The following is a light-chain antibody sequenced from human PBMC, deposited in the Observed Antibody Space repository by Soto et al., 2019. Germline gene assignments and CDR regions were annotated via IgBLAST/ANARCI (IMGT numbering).Light chain of an antibody. CDR3: QQYGGSPPLT. J-gene: IGKJ4*01. Sequence: EIVLTHSPGTLSLAPGERATLSCRASQSVSSKYLAWYQQKPGQAPRLLIYGASSRATGIPDRFSGSGSGTDFTLSISRLEPEDFTVYYCQQYGGSPPLTVGGGPKVEIK. V-gene: IGKV3-20*01. CDR1: QSVSSKY. CDR2: GAS.